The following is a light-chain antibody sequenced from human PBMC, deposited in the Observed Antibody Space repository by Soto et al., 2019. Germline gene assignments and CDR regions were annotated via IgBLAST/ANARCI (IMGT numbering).Light chain of an antibody. CDR3: CSYAGVVTWV. V-gene: IGLV2-23*01. CDR2: EGS. J-gene: IGLJ3*02. Sequence: QSVLTQPGSVSGSPGQSIAISCTGTSSDVGNYNLVSWYQHHPGKGPKLLIYEGSKRPSGVSDRFSGSKSGDTASLTISGLQAEDEADYYCCSYAGVVTWVFGGGTKL. CDR1: SSDVGNYNL.